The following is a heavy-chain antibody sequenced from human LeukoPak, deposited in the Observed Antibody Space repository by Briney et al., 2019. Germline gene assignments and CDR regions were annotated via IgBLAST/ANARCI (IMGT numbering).Heavy chain of an antibody. V-gene: IGHV3-21*01. D-gene: IGHD3-9*01. CDR3: ATLYYDILTGYYGR. Sequence: GGSLRLSCAASGFTFSSYSMNWVRQAPGKGLEWVSSISSSSSYIYYADSVKGRFTISRDNAKNSLYLQMNSLRAEDTAVYYCATLYYDILTGYYGRWGQGTLVTVSS. CDR2: ISSSSSYI. J-gene: IGHJ4*02. CDR1: GFTFSSYS.